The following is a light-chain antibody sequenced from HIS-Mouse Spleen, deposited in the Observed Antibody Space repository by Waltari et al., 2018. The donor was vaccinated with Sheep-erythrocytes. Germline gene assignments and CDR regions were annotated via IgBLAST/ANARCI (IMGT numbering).Light chain of an antibody. CDR2: AAS. CDR1: QSISSY. V-gene: IGKV1-39*01. J-gene: IGKJ4*01. Sequence: DIQMTQSPSSLSASVVDRVTITCRASQSISSYLNWYQQKPGKAPKLLIYAASSLQSGVPSRFSGSGSWTDFTLTISSLQPEDFATYYCQQSYSTPPLTFGGGTKVEIK. CDR3: QQSYSTPPLT.